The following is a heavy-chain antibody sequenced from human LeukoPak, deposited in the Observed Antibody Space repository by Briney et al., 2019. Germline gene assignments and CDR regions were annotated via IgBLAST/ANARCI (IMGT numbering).Heavy chain of an antibody. V-gene: IGHV4-38-2*01. CDR2: IYHSGST. D-gene: IGHD6-6*01. CDR1: GYSISSGYY. Sequence: SETLSLTCAVSGYSISSGYYWGWIRQPPGKGLEWIGSIYHSGSTYYNPSLKSRVTISVDTSKNQFSLKLSSVTAADTAVYYCARRVSSSSSGFDYWGQGTLVTVSS. J-gene: IGHJ4*02. CDR3: ARRVSSSSSGFDY.